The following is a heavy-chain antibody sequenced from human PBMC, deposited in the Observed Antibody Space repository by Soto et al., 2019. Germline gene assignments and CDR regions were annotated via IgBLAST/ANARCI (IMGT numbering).Heavy chain of an antibody. CDR2: INQHGSEK. CDR3: ASDSHYSQDY. J-gene: IGHJ4*02. CDR1: GFTFTNNW. D-gene: IGHD3-10*01. Sequence: GGSLKLSCAASGFTFTNNWLKWVRQAPGKGLEWVASINQHGSEKYHVDSVKGRFTISRDNARNSLYLQMNSLRAEDTAVYYCASDSHYSQDYRDQGPLATVPS. V-gene: IGHV3-7*01.